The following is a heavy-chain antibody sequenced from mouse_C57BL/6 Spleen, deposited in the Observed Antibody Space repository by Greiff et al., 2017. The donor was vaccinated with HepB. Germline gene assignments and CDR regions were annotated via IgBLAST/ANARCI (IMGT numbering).Heavy chain of an antibody. Sequence: VQLVESGPGLVAPSQSLSITCTVSGFSLTSYAISWVRQPPGKGLEWLGVIWTGGGTNYNSALKSRLSISKDNSKSQVFLKMNSLQTDDTARYYCARNPHYYGSSYDENFDVWGTGTTVTVSS. CDR2: IWTGGGT. J-gene: IGHJ1*03. D-gene: IGHD1-1*01. CDR1: GFSLTSYA. CDR3: ARNPHYYGSSYDENFDV. V-gene: IGHV2-9-1*01.